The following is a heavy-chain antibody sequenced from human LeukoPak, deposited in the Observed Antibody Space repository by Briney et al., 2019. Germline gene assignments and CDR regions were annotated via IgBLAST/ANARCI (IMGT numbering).Heavy chain of an antibody. CDR2: IRSRAYGCTT. CDR3: SRGPIQLWVHNGMDV. D-gene: IGHD5-18*01. J-gene: IGHJ6*02. CDR1: GFTLGDHV. V-gene: IGHV3-49*04. Sequence: PGRSLRLSCSSYGFTLGDHVMSWVRQAPGKGREGVGFIRSRAYGCTTEYAASVKSRFSISRDDSKGIAYLQMTSLKIEDTAVYYCSRGPIQLWVHNGMDVWGQGTTVIVSS.